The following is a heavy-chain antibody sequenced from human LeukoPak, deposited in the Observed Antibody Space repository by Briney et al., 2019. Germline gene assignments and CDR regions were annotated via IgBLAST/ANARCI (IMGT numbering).Heavy chain of an antibody. CDR3: ATDRSSIAARPH. J-gene: IGHJ4*02. CDR1: GFTFSSYW. CDR2: INSDGSST. Sequence: GGSLRLSCAASGFTFSSYWMHWVRHAPGKGLVWVSRINSDGSSTNYADSVKGRFTISRDNAKNTLYLQMNSLRAEDTAVYYCATDRSSIAARPHWGQGTLVTVSS. D-gene: IGHD6-6*01. V-gene: IGHV3-74*01.